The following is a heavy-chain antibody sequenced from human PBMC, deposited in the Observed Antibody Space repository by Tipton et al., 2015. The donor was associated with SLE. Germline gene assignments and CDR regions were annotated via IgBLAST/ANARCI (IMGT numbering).Heavy chain of an antibody. Sequence: TLSLTCTVSGDSITSDYWTWFRQPPGKGLEWSGYISYSGSTNYNPSVRSRVSISLDTSKNQFSLKVKSVTTADTAVYYCARMRGGYNAHHWGQGILVTVSS. CDR3: ARMRGGYNAHH. J-gene: IGHJ5*02. D-gene: IGHD5-24*01. CDR2: ISYSGST. V-gene: IGHV4-59*07. CDR1: GDSITSDY.